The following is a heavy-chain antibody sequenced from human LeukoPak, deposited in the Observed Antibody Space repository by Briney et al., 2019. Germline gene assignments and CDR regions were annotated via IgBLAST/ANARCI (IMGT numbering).Heavy chain of an antibody. J-gene: IGHJ4*02. CDR2: IKQDGSDK. D-gene: IGHD2-2*01. V-gene: IGHV3-7*05. CDR3: ARTQCISTRCSHYFDS. Sequence: GSLRLSCAASGFSFSSYWMSWVRQAPGKGLEWVANIKQDGSDKYYVDSVKGRLTISRDNSKNSLYLQMDSLRAEDTAVYYCARTQCISTRCSHYFDSWGQGTLVTVSS. CDR1: GFSFSSYW.